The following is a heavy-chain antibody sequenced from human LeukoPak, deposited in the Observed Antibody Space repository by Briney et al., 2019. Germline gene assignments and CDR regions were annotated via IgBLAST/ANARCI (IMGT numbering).Heavy chain of an antibody. V-gene: IGHV3-23*01. Sequence: ASVKVSCKASGYTFTSYGISWVRQAPGKGLEWVSAISGSGGSTYYADSVKGRFTISRDNSKNTLYLQMNSLRAEDTAVYYCAKGSVVVAAPSRANWFDPWGQGTLVTVSS. CDR2: ISGSGGST. CDR3: AKGSVVVAAPSRANWFDP. CDR1: GYTFTSYG. J-gene: IGHJ5*02. D-gene: IGHD2-15*01.